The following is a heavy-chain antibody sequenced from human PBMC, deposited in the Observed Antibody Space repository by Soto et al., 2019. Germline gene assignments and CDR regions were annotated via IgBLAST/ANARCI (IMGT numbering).Heavy chain of an antibody. V-gene: IGHV3-21*04. D-gene: IGHD6-13*01. J-gene: IGHJ5*02. CDR1: GFTFSSYS. CDR3: ARDLIAAADAPP. Sequence: GESLKISCAASGFTFSSYSMNWVRQAPGKGLEWVSSISSSSSYIYYADSVKGRFTISRDNAKNSLYLQMNSLRAEDTAVYYCARDLIAAADAPPWGQGTLVTVSS. CDR2: ISSSSSYI.